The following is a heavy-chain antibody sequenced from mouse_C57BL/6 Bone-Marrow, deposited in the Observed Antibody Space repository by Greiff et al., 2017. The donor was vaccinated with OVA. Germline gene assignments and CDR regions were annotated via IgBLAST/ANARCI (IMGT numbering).Heavy chain of an antibody. J-gene: IGHJ1*03. V-gene: IGHV1-81*01. CDR3: ARFPIYYDYAPWYFDV. D-gene: IGHD2-4*01. Sequence: VQLQQSGAELARPGASVKLSCKASGYTFTSYGISWVKQRTGQGLEWIGEIYPRSGNTYYNEKFKGKATMTADKSSSTAYMELRSLTSEDSAVYFCARFPIYYDYAPWYFDVWGTGTTVTVSS. CDR1: GYTFTSYG. CDR2: IYPRSGNT.